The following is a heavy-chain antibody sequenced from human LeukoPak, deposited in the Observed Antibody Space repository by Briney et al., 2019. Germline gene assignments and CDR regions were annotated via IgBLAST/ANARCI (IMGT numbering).Heavy chain of an antibody. CDR1: RYSFTTYW. Sequence: GESLNISSKGSRYSFTTYWISWVRQTRRKGLEWMGILYPVDADTRYSPSFQGQVTISADKSISTAYLQWSSLKASDTAMYYCARLYCSGGSCPLDYWGQGTLVTVSS. D-gene: IGHD2-15*01. CDR2: LYPVDADT. J-gene: IGHJ4*02. V-gene: IGHV5-51*01. CDR3: ARLYCSGGSCPLDY.